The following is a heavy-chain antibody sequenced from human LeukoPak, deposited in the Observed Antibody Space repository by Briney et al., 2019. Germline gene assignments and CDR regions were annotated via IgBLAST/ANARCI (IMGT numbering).Heavy chain of an antibody. D-gene: IGHD2-8*02. CDR3: ARDFYHGHCAGLSCFLLDY. CDR2: INPSGGST. V-gene: IGHV1-46*01. J-gene: IGHJ4*02. Sequence: ASVKVSCKASGYTFTSYYMHWVRQAPGQGLEWMGIINPSGGSTSYAQKFQGRVTMTRDTSTSTAYMELRSLRSDDTAAYYCARDFYHGHCAGLSCFLLDYWGQGALVIVSS. CDR1: GYTFTSYY.